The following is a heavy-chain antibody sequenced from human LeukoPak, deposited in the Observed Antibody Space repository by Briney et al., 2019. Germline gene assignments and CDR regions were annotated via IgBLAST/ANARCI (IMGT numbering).Heavy chain of an antibody. J-gene: IGHJ5*02. V-gene: IGHV3-66*01. CDR1: GFTVSSNY. D-gene: IGHD6-6*01. CDR3: ASSVGDSRSSNWFDP. Sequence: GGSLRLSCAASGFTVSSNYMTWVRQAPGKGLEWGSVIYSGGTTYYADSVKGRFIISRDNSKNTLYLQMNSLRAEDTAVYYCASSVGDSRSSNWFDPWGQGTLVTVSS. CDR2: IYSGGTT.